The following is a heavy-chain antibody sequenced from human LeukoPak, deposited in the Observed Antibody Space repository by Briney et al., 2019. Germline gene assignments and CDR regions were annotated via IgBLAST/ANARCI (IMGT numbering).Heavy chain of an antibody. CDR1: GGSFSGYY. Sequence: KPSETLSLTCAVYGGSFSGYYWSWIRQPPGKGLEWIGEINHSGSTNYNPSLKSRVTISVDTSKNQFSLKLSSVTAADTAVYYCASGPYCGGDCYRPSYWGQGTLVTVSS. CDR2: INHSGST. D-gene: IGHD2-21*02. CDR3: ASGPYCGGDCYRPSY. V-gene: IGHV4-34*01. J-gene: IGHJ4*02.